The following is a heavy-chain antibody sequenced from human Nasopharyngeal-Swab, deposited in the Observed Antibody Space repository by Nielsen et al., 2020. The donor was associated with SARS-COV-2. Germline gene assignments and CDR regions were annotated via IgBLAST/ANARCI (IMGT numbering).Heavy chain of an antibody. J-gene: IGHJ4*02. Sequence: QMPGKGLEWIGYIYYSGSTYYNPSLKSRLTISVDTSKNQFSLKLSSVTAADTPVYYCARAPTVFGVVITAFDYWGQGALVTVSS. CDR2: IYYSGST. CDR3: ARAPTVFGVVITAFDY. D-gene: IGHD3-3*01. V-gene: IGHV4-31*02.